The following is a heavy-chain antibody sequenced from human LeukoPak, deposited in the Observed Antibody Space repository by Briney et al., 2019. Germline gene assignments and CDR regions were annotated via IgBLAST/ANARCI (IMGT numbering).Heavy chain of an antibody. CDR2: IYTSGST. Sequence: SETLSLTCAVYGGSFSGYFWSWIRQPPGKGLEWIGRIYTSGSTNYNPSLKSRVTMSVDTSKNQFSLKLSSVTAADTAVYYCARHLYIFYGVITTTYYFDYWGQGTLVTVSS. V-gene: IGHV4-59*10. CDR1: GGSFSGYF. CDR3: ARHLYIFYGVITTTYYFDY. J-gene: IGHJ4*02. D-gene: IGHD3-9*01.